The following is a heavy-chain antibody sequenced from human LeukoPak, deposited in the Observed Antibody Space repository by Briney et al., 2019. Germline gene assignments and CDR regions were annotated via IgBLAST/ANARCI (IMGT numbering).Heavy chain of an antibody. Sequence: GGSLRLSCAASGFTFSDHYMDWVRQAPGKGLEWVGRSRNKANSYTTEYAASVKGRFTISRDDSKNSLYLQMNSLKTEDTAVYYCARTTASRGWTTWGQGTLVTVSS. J-gene: IGHJ5*02. CDR2: SRNKANSYTT. V-gene: IGHV3-72*01. CDR1: GFTFSDHY. CDR3: ARTTASRGWTT. D-gene: IGHD6-19*01.